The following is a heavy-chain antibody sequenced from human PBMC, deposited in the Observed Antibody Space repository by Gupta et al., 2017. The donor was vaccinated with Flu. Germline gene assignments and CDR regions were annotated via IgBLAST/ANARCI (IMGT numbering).Heavy chain of an antibody. Sequence: EVQLVESGGGLVQPGRSLRLSCTASGFTFGDYAMRWFRQAPGKGLEWVGFIRSKAYGGTTEYAASVKGRFTISRDDSKSIAYLQMNSLKTEDTAVYYCTRGYTYYYDSSGYPDYWGQGTLVTVSS. CDR3: TRGYTYYYDSSGYPDY. J-gene: IGHJ4*02. V-gene: IGHV3-49*03. D-gene: IGHD3-22*01. CDR1: GFTFGDYA. CDR2: IRSKAYGGTT.